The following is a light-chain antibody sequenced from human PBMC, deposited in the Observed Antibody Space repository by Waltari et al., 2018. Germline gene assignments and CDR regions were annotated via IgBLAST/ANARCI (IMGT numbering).Light chain of an antibody. CDR2: DVS. CDR1: RSDIGGYNY. Sequence: QAALTQPPSVSGSPGQSVTISCTGTRSDIGGYNYVSWYQQHPGKAPKLMIYDVSKRPSGVSDLFSGSKSGNTASLTISGLQAEDEADYYCSSYAGSNTFLFGGGTRLTVL. CDR3: SSYAGSNTFL. V-gene: IGLV2-11*01. J-gene: IGLJ2*01.